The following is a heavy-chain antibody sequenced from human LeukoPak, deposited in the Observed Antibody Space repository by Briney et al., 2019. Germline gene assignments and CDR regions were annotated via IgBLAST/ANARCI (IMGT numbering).Heavy chain of an antibody. CDR2: IYHSGNT. V-gene: IGHV4-4*02. J-gene: IGHJ4*02. CDR1: GGSISSTNW. Sequence: TASETLSLTCAVSGGSISSTNWWSWVRQPPGKGLEWIGEIYHSGNTNYNPSLKTRVTISVDKSKNQFSLKLSSVTAADTAVYYCARASHDYGDYSHFDYWGQGTLVTVSS. D-gene: IGHD4-17*01. CDR3: ARASHDYGDYSHFDY.